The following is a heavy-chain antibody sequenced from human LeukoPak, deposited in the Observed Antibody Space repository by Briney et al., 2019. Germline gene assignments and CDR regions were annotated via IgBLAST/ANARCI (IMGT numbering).Heavy chain of an antibody. V-gene: IGHV3-48*03. J-gene: IGHJ4*02. Sequence: GSLRLSCAASGFTFSSYEMNGVRQAPGKGLEWVSYISSSGSTIYYADAVKGRFTISRDTAKNSLYLQMNSLRAEDTAVYYCAEGDYHHYWGQGTLVTVSS. D-gene: IGHD4-17*01. CDR2: ISSSGSTI. CDR3: AEGDYHHY. CDR1: GFTFSSYE.